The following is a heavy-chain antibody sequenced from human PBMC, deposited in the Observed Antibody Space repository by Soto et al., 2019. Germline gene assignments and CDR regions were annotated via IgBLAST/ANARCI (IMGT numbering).Heavy chain of an antibody. J-gene: IGHJ4*02. D-gene: IGHD1-26*01. Sequence: GESLKISCAASGFSFSSYWMHWVRQAPGKGLVWVSRINSDGSSTNYADFVKGRFAISRDNAKNTLYLQMNSLRVEDTAVYYCSRVGGSTWHWGQGTLVTVS. V-gene: IGHV3-74*01. CDR1: GFSFSSYW. CDR3: SRVGGSTWH. CDR2: INSDGSST.